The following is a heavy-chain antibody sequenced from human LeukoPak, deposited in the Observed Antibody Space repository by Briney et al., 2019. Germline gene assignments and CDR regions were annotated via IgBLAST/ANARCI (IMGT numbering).Heavy chain of an antibody. Sequence: GASVKVSCKASGFTFTGYYMHWVRQAPGQGLEWMGWINPNSGGTNYAQKFQGRVTMTRDTSISTAYMELSRLRSDDTAVYYCATAIAAAGTPDYWGQGTLVTVSS. CDR3: ATAIAAAGTPDY. J-gene: IGHJ4*02. CDR1: GFTFTGYY. V-gene: IGHV1-2*02. D-gene: IGHD6-13*01. CDR2: INPNSGGT.